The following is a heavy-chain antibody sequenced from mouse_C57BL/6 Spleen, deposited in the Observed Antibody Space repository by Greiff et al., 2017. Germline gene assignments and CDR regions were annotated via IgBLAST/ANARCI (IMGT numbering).Heavy chain of an antibody. CDR1: GFTFTDYY. V-gene: IGHV7-3*01. J-gene: IGHJ2*01. Sequence: EVMLVESGGGLVQPGGSLSLSCAASGFTFTDYYMSWVRQPPGTALEWLGFIRNKANGYTTEYSASVKGRFTISRDNSQSILYLQMNALRAEDSATYYCARYRPISFDYWGQGTTLTVSS. CDR2: IRNKANGYTT. CDR3: ARYRPISFDY.